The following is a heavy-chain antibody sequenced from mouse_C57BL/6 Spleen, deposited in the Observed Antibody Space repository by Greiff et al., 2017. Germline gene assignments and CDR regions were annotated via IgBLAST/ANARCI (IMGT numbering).Heavy chain of an antibody. D-gene: IGHD2-4*01. J-gene: IGHJ2*01. CDR2: INRSSGYT. V-gene: IGHV1-7*01. CDR1: GYTFTSYW. CDR3: TRSYDYDDPLLGY. Sequence: VQLQQSGAELAKPGASVKLSCKASGYTFTSYWMHWVKQRPGQGLEWIGYINRSSGYTKYKQKFKDKATLTADKPSSTAYMQLSSLTYEDSSVYLCTRSYDYDDPLLGYWGQGTTLTVST.